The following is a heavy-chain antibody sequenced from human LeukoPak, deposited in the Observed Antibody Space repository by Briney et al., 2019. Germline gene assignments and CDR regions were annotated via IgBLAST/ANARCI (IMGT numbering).Heavy chain of an antibody. J-gene: IGHJ4*02. V-gene: IGHV3-21*01. D-gene: IGHD1-14*01. Sequence: GGSLRLSCAASGFAFSSYSMNWVRQAPGKGPEWVSSISSGSGYIYYADSVKGRFTISRDNAKNSLYLQMSSLRAEDTAVYSCARSPTTGADFDYWGQGTVVTVSS. CDR1: GFAFSSYS. CDR2: ISSGSGYI. CDR3: ARSPTTGADFDY.